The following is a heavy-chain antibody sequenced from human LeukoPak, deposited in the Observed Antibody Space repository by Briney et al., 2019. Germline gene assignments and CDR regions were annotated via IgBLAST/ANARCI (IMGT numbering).Heavy chain of an antibody. CDR1: GGSINSYY. Sequence: PSETLSLTCTVSGGSINSYYWSWIRQPPGKGLEWIGYIYYTGGETNYNPSLKSRLTLAADTSKNQFSLRLTSVTASDTAVYYCARQPGATAAFDIWAQGTMVTVSS. J-gene: IGHJ3*02. D-gene: IGHD5-18*01. CDR2: IYYTGGET. CDR3: ARQPGATAAFDI. V-gene: IGHV4-59*08.